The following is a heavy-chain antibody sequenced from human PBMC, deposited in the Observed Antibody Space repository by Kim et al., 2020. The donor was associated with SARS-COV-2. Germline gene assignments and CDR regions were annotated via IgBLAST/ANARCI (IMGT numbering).Heavy chain of an antibody. J-gene: IGHJ6*01. Sequence: SETLSLTCTVSGGPINSGDYSWNWIRQPPGKGLEWIGYISYSGNTYYNPSFKSRVTLSADTSKNQFSLELSSVTAADTAVYYCARDKEYSYGHGDYYYG. CDR3: ARDKEYSYGHGDYYYG. V-gene: IGHV4-30-4*01. CDR1: GGPINSGDYS. D-gene: IGHD5-18*01. CDR2: ISYSGNT.